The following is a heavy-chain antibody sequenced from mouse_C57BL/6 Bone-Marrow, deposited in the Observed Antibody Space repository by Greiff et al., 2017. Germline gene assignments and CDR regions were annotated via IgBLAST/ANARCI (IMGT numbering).Heavy chain of an antibody. V-gene: IGHV2-2*01. J-gene: IGHJ2*01. Sequence: VQLVESGPGLVQPSQSLSITCTVSGFSFTSYGVHWVRQSPGKGLEWLGVIWSGGGTDYNAAFISRLSISKYNSKSQVFFKMNILQADDTAIYYCARNLNGYYPYYFDYWGPGTTLTVSS. CDR1: GFSFTSYG. D-gene: IGHD2-3*01. CDR2: IWSGGGT. CDR3: ARNLNGYYPYYFDY.